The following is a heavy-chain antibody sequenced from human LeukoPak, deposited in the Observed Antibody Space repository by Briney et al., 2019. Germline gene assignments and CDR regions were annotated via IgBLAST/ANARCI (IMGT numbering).Heavy chain of an antibody. CDR2: ISYDGSNK. Sequence: GGSLRLSCAASGFTFSSYGMHWVRQAPGKGLEWVAVISYDGSNKYYADSVKGRFTISRDNSKNTLYLQMNSLRAEDTAVYYCAKDLESYSGSYYNAFDIWGQGTMVTVSS. J-gene: IGHJ3*02. CDR1: GFTFSSYG. V-gene: IGHV3-30*18. CDR3: AKDLESYSGSYYNAFDI. D-gene: IGHD1-26*01.